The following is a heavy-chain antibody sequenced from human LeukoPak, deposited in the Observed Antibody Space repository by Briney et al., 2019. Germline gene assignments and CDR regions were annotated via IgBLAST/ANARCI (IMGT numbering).Heavy chain of an antibody. CDR1: GGSISTSSYY. V-gene: IGHV4-39*07. CDR3: ARSNYYDSSGFYYGYYNYYMDV. J-gene: IGHJ6*03. CDR2: IYYSGST. Sequence: SETLSLTCTVSGGSISTSSYYWGWIRQPPGKGLECIGNIYYSGSTNYNPSLKSRVTISVDTSKNQFSLKLSSVTAADTAVYYCARSNYYDSSGFYYGYYNYYMDVWGKGTTVTVSS. D-gene: IGHD3-22*01.